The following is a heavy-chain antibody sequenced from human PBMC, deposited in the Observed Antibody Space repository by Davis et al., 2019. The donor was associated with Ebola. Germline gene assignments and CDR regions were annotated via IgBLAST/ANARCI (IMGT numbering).Heavy chain of an antibody. J-gene: IGHJ6*04. CDR1: GGSISSSSYY. V-gene: IGHV4-39*07. Sequence: MPSETLSLTCTVSGGSISSSSYYWGWIRQPPGKGLEWIGSIYYSGSTYYNPSFESRVTIYVDTSKNQFSLKLSSVTAADTAVYYCARDYYYYGMDVWGKGTTVTVSS. CDR3: ARDYYYYGMDV. CDR2: IYYSGST.